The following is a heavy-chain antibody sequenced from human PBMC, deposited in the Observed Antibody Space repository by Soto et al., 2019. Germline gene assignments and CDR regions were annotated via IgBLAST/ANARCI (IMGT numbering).Heavy chain of an antibody. CDR3: ARPDGYCGGDCSYYY. V-gene: IGHV1-24*01. D-gene: IGHD2-21*02. J-gene: IGHJ4*02. CDR2: FDPEDGNT. Sequence: ASVKVSCKVSGYTLTELSMHWVRQAPGKGLEWMGGFDPEDGNTNYAQKLQGRVTMTTDTSTSTAYMELRSLRSDDTAVYYCARPDGYCGGDCSYYYWGQGTLVTVSS. CDR1: GYTLTELS.